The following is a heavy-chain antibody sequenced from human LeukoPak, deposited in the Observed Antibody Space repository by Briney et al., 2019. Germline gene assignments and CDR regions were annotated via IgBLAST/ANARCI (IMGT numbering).Heavy chain of an antibody. J-gene: IGHJ4*02. CDR1: GYSFTSYW. V-gene: IGHV5-51*01. CDR3: ARLSRNYGSGSYPADY. D-gene: IGHD3-10*01. CDR2: IYPDDSDT. Sequence: GESLKISCKGSGYSFTSYWIGWVRQMPGKGLEWMGIIYPDDSDTRYSPSFQGQVTISADRSISTAYLQWSSLKASDTAMYYCARLSRNYGSGSYPADYWGQGTLVTVSS.